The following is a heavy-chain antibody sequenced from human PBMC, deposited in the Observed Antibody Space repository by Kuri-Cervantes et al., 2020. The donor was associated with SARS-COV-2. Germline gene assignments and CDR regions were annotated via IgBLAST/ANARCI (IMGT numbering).Heavy chain of an antibody. CDR1: GYSFSTYD. D-gene: IGHD1-1*01. CDR2: LNPDTGNT. CDR3: ARDIGDWNPDGFDI. V-gene: IGHV1-8*02. Sequence: ASVKVSCKASGYSFSTYDINWVRQAAGQGLEWMGWLNPDTGNTGNAKKFQGRVTMTTDTSINTAYMEVSSLRFEDAAVYYCARDIGDWNPDGFDIWGQGTMVTVSS. J-gene: IGHJ3*02.